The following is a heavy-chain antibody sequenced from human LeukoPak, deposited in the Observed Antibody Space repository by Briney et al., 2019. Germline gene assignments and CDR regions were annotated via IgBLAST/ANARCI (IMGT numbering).Heavy chain of an antibody. J-gene: IGHJ4*02. CDR1: GFTFSSHS. Sequence: GGSLRLSCAASGFTFSSHSMNWVRQAPGKGLEWVSSISSSSSYIYYADSVKGRFTISRDNAKNSLYLQMNSLRAEDTAVYYCARSLFGGYYFDYWGQGTLVTVSS. CDR2: ISSSSSYI. V-gene: IGHV3-21*01. CDR3: ARSLFGGYYFDY. D-gene: IGHD3-10*01.